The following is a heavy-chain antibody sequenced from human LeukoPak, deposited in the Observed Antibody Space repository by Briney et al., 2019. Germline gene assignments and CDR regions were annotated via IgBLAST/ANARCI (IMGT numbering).Heavy chain of an antibody. CDR2: INPNSGGT. J-gene: IGHJ1*01. D-gene: IGHD2-2*03. CDR1: GYTFTGYY. V-gene: IGHV1-2*02. Sequence: ASVKVSCKASGYTFTGYYMHWVRQAPGQGLEWMGWINPNSGGTNYAQKFQGRVTMTRDTSISTAYMELSRLRSDDTAVYYCARDRGYCSSTSCPPALGYFQHWGQGTLVTGSS. CDR3: ARDRGYCSSTSCPPALGYFQH.